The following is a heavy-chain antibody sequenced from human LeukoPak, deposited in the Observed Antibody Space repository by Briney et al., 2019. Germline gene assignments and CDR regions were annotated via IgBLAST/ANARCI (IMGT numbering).Heavy chain of an antibody. J-gene: IGHJ4*02. Sequence: GGSLRLSCAASGFTFSDYYMSWIRQAPGKGLEWVSYISSSSSYTNYADSVKGRFTISRDNAKNSLYLQMNSLRAEHTAVYYCARKAIRGYVDYWGQGTLVTVSS. CDR2: ISSSSSYT. D-gene: IGHD5-18*01. V-gene: IGHV3-11*06. CDR3: ARKAIRGYVDY. CDR1: GFTFSDYY.